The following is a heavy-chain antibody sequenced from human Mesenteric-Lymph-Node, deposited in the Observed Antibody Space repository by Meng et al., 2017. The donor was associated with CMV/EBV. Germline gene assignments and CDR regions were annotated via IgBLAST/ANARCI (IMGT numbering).Heavy chain of an antibody. D-gene: IGHD6-13*01. J-gene: IGHJ4*02. V-gene: IGHV1-69*01. CDR3: ARDFGSSSWSFDY. CDR1: GGNFSSYA. CDR2: IIPIFGAA. Sequence: KASGGNFSSYAISWVRQAPGQGLEWMGGIIPIFGAANYAQKFQGRVTIPADESTSTAYMELSSLRSEDTAVYYCARDFGSSSWSFDYWGQGTLVTVSS.